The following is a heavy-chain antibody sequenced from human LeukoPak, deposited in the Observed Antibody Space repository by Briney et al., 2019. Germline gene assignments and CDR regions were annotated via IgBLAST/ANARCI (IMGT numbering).Heavy chain of an antibody. Sequence: ASVKVSCKPSGYTFTSYYMHGVRQAPGQGLEWMGINNTSGGSTSYAQKFQGRVTMTRDTSTSTVYMELSSLRSEDTAVYYCARDRVKYYYDSSGYLDYWGQGTLVTVSS. CDR3: ARDRVKYYYDSSGYLDY. CDR2: NNTSGGST. J-gene: IGHJ4*02. D-gene: IGHD3-22*01. CDR1: GYTFTSYY. V-gene: IGHV1-46*01.